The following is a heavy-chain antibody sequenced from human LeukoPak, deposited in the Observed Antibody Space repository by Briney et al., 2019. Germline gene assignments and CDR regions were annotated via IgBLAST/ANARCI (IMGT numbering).Heavy chain of an antibody. CDR3: TARNFDY. CDR2: IKSKTDDGTT. Sequence: GGSLRLSCAASAFTFSNAWMNWVRQAPGKGLEWVGHIKSKTDDGTTDYAAPVKGRFTISRDDSKNTCDLQMNSLKTEDTAVYYCTARNFDYWGQGTLVTVSS. J-gene: IGHJ4*02. CDR1: AFTFSNAW. V-gene: IGHV3-15*01.